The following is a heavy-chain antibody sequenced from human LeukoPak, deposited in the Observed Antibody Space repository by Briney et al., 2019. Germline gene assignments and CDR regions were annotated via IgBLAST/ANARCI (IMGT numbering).Heavy chain of an antibody. CDR1: GFTFSSYE. CDR2: ISSSGNNI. Sequence: GGSLRLSCAASGFTFSSYEMNWVRQAPGKGLEWVSYISSSGNNIYFADSVKGRFTISRDNAKNSLFLQMNNLRAEDTAVYYCARVTYAVPDYWGQGTLVAVSS. J-gene: IGHJ4*02. D-gene: IGHD2/OR15-2a*01. V-gene: IGHV3-48*03. CDR3: ARVTYAVPDY.